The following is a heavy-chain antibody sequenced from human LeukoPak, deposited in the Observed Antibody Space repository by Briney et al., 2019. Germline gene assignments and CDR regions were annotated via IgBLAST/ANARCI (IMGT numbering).Heavy chain of an antibody. CDR2: ISGSGGST. CDR1: GFTFSSYA. V-gene: IGHV3-23*01. Sequence: GGSLRLSCAASGFTFSSYAMSWVRQAPGKGLEWVSAISGSGGSTYYADSVKGRFTISRDNSKNTAYLQMNSLKTEDTAVYYCTSILYDSSGDDAFDIWGQGTMVTVSS. J-gene: IGHJ3*02. CDR3: TSILYDSSGDDAFDI. D-gene: IGHD3-22*01.